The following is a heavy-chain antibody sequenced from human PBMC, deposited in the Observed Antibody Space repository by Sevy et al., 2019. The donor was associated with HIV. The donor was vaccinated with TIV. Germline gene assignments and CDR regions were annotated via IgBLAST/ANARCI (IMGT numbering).Heavy chain of an antibody. V-gene: IGHV1-2*02. CDR3: TREDIYTHPWEFDY. CDR2: INPNDGAS. J-gene: IGHJ4*01. Sequence: ASVKVSCEASGFTFTDYYIHWVRQAPGQGLEWMGWINPNDGASRFAQKFQGRVTLTRDTSISTTYLELSRLQADDTAIYFCTREDIYTHPWEFDYWSRGALVTVSS. CDR1: GFTFTDYY. D-gene: IGHD1-26*01.